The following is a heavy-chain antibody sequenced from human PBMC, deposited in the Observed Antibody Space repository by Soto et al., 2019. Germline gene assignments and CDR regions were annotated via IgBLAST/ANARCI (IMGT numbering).Heavy chain of an antibody. D-gene: IGHD3-22*01. Sequence: GASVKVSCKASGYTFTYRYLHWVRQAPGQALEWMGWITPFNGNTNYAQKFQDRVTITRDRSMSTAYMELSSLRSEDTAMYYCATYYYDSSGYRSEYYFDYWGQGTLVTVSS. CDR3: ATYYYDSSGYRSEYYFDY. V-gene: IGHV1-45*02. J-gene: IGHJ4*02. CDR1: GYTFTYRY. CDR2: ITPFNGNT.